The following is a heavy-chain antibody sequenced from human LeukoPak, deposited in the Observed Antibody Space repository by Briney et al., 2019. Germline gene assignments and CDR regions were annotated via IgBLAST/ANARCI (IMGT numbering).Heavy chain of an antibody. CDR3: AREIVEGVDFDH. CDR1: GGSISSYY. J-gene: IGHJ4*02. D-gene: IGHD1-26*01. V-gene: IGHV4-59*01. Sequence: SETLSLTCTVSGGSISSYYWSWIRQTPGKSLEWIGYIYYSGSTNYNPSLKSRLTISLDTSKNQFSLRLSSVTAADTAVYYCAREIVEGVDFDHWGQGTLVTVSS. CDR2: IYYSGST.